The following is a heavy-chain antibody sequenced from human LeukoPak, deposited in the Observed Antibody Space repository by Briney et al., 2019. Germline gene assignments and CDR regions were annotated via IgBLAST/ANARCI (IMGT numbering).Heavy chain of an antibody. CDR2: IYYSGST. D-gene: IGHD2-2*03. Sequence: SETLSLTCTVSGGSISSSGYYWGWIRQPPGKGLEWIGSIYYSGSTYYNPSLKSRVTISVDTSKNQFSLKLSSVTPADTAVYYCATGYCSSTSCLGIDYWGQGTLVTVSS. CDR3: ATGYCSSTSCLGIDY. CDR1: GGSISSSGYY. V-gene: IGHV4-39*01. J-gene: IGHJ4*02.